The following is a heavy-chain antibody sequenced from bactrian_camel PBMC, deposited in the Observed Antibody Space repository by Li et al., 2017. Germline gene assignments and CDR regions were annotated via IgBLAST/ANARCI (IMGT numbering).Heavy chain of an antibody. CDR3: AADYGYLYSPFGY. J-gene: IGHJ6*01. CDR2: IYSDGSNT. V-gene: IGHV3-2*01. D-gene: IGHD1*01. CDR1: GHNDSNLC. Sequence: HVQLVESGGGSVQTGGSLRLSCAASGHNDSNLCMGWFRQAPGKGLEWVSGIYSDGSNTYYADSVKGRFTISRDNAENTLALQIKDLKTEDTAVYFCAADYGYLYSPFGYWGQGTQVTVS.